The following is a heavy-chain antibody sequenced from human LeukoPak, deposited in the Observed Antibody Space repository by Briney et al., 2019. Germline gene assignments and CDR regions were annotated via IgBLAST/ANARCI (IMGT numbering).Heavy chain of an antibody. V-gene: IGHV4-59*01. CDR2: IYSSGST. J-gene: IGHJ4*02. Sequence: SETLSLTCTVSGGSLSSFYWTWIRQPPGEGLEWIGYIYSSGSTDYNPSLKSRVTMSVDTSKNQISLKLTSVTAADTALYYCARVNLGGGAHIDSWGQGTLVTVSS. D-gene: IGHD3-16*01. CDR1: GGSLSSFY. CDR3: ARVNLGGGAHIDS.